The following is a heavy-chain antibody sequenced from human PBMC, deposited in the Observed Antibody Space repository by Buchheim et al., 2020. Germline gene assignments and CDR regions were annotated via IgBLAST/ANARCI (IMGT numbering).Heavy chain of an antibody. V-gene: IGHV3-48*03. CDR2: VSPGGNIV. CDR1: GFPLSSFE. CDR3: AGGVEYTGSYYV. D-gene: IGHD1-26*01. Sequence: EVQLVESGGGLIQPGGSLRLSCAASGFPLSSFEMSWVRQAPGKGLEWLSYVSPGGNIVRYADSVQGRFTISRDNAKNSLFLQMNSVRAEDTAIYYCAGGVEYTGSYYVWGQGT. J-gene: IGHJ4*02.